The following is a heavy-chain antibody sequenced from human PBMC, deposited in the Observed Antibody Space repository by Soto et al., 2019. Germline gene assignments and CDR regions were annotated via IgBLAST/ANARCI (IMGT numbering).Heavy chain of an antibody. CDR1: GFTCSSYW. Sequence: EVQLVESGGGLVQPGGSLRLSCAASGFTCSSYWMHWVRQGPGKGLVWVSRINRDVSSTSYADSVKGRFTISRDNAKNTLYLQMNSLRAEDTAVYYCAVAVAGPTAIGYWGQGTLVTVSS. CDR3: AVAVAGPTAIGY. D-gene: IGHD6-19*01. V-gene: IGHV3-74*01. CDR2: INRDVSST. J-gene: IGHJ4*02.